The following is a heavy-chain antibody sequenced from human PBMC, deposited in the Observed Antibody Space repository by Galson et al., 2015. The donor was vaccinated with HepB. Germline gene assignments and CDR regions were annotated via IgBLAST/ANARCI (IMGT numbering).Heavy chain of an antibody. Sequence: SETLSLTCAVYGGSFSNYYWSWIRQPPGKGLEWIGTINHSGSTNYNPSLKSRVTMSLDTSKNQFSLRLSSVTAADTAVYYCARVLRFFPFDPWGQGTLVTVSS. D-gene: IGHD3-3*01. CDR1: GGSFSNYY. J-gene: IGHJ5*02. V-gene: IGHV4-34*01. CDR2: INHSGST. CDR3: ARVLRFFPFDP.